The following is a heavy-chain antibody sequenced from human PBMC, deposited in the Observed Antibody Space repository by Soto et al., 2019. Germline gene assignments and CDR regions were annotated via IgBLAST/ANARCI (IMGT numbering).Heavy chain of an antibody. J-gene: IGHJ4*02. CDR2: FDPEDGET. CDR3: ARFNIGRGYSYGYYFDY. Sequence: ASVKVSCKVSGYTLTELSMHWVRQAPGKGLEWMGGFDPEDGETVYAQKFQGRVTMTEDTSTDTAYMELSSLRSEDTAVYYCARFNIGRGYSYGYYFDYWGQGTLVTVSS. CDR1: GYTLTELS. D-gene: IGHD5-18*01. V-gene: IGHV1-24*01.